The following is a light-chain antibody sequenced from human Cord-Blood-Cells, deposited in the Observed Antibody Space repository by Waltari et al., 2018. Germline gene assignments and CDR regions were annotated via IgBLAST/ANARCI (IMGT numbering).Light chain of an antibody. Sequence: ELVLTQYPGPLSFSPGERATLPCTPSQSVTSSYLAWYQQKPGQAPRLLIYGASSRATGIPDRFSCSGSGTDFTLTISRLEPEDFAVYYCQQYGSSRFTFGPGTKVDIK. CDR3: QQYGSSRFT. V-gene: IGKV3-20*01. J-gene: IGKJ3*01. CDR1: QSVTSSY. CDR2: GAS.